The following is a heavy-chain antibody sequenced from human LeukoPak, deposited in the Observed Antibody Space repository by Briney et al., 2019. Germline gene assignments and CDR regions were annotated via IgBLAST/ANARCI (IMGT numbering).Heavy chain of an antibody. CDR1: GFTFSKYW. J-gene: IGHJ4*02. V-gene: IGHV3-74*01. CDR2: INTDGTVT. D-gene: IGHD6-19*01. CDR3: ATKQWLAPPPDS. Sequence: GGSLRLSCAAPGFTFSKYWMLWVRQAPGKGLESVSRINTDGTVTTYADSVKGRFTVSRGNADNTMFLQMNSVRDEDTAVYYCATKQWLAPPPDSWGQGTPVTVSS.